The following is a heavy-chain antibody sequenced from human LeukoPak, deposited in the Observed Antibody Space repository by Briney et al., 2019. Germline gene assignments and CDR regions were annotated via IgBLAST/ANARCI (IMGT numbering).Heavy chain of an antibody. J-gene: IGHJ4*02. CDR3: AKANSYDSYYFDY. D-gene: IGHD3-16*01. V-gene: IGHV3-53*01. CDR2: IFAGGSA. Sequence: GGSLRLSCAASGFRVSNDYMTWVRQAPGKGLEWVSFIFAGGSAYYADSVKGRFTVSRDRSKNTLSLQMNNLRAEDTAVYYCAKANSYDSYYFDYWGQGALVTVSS. CDR1: GFRVSNDY.